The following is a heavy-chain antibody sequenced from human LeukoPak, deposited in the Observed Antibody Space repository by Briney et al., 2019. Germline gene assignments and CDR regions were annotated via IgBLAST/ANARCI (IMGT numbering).Heavy chain of an antibody. CDR2: IYYSGST. V-gene: IGHV4-59*08. CDR3: ARLLRHGSGLR. J-gene: IGHJ4*02. D-gene: IGHD3-10*01. Sequence: SETLSLTCTVSGGSISSYYWSWIRQPPGKGLEWIGYIYYSGSTNYNPSLKSRVTISVDTSKNQFSLKLSSVTAADTAVYYCARLLRHGSGLRWGQGTLVTVSS. CDR1: GGSISSYY.